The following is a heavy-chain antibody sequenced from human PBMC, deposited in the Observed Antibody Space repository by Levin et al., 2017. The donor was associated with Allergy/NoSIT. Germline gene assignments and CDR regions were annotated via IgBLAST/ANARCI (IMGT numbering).Heavy chain of an antibody. Sequence: ASVKVSCKASGYTFTSYGISWVRQAPGQGLEWVGWISAYNGNTNSAQKLQGRVTMTTDTSTSTAYMELRSLSSDDTAVYYCARSFTTLRYFDYWGQGTLVTVSS. CDR2: ISAYNGNT. CDR3: ARSFTTLRYFDY. CDR1: GYTFTSYG. D-gene: IGHD2/OR15-2a*01. J-gene: IGHJ4*02. V-gene: IGHV1-18*01.